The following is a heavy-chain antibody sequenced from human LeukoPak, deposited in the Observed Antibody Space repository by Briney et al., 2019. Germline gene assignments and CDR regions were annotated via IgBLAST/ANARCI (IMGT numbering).Heavy chain of an antibody. J-gene: IGHJ4*02. D-gene: IGHD2-8*02. V-gene: IGHV3-23*01. CDR1: GFTFSSYA. CDR3: AKDPGGSFDY. CDR2: IGRGGDII. Sequence: GGSLRLSCAASGFTFSSYAMSWVRHAPGEGLEWISSIGRGGDIIYYTDSVKGRFTISRDDSKNTLFLQMNSLRVDDTAVYYCAKDPGGSFDYWGQGTLVTVSS.